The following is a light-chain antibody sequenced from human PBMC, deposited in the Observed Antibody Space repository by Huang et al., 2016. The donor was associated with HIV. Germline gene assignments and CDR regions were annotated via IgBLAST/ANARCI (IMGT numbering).Light chain of an antibody. J-gene: IGKJ4*01. CDR1: QSVNTF. CDR2: EAA. V-gene: IGKV3-11*01. CDR3: QQRSNRPLT. Sequence: EIVLTQSPVTLSLSPGERATLSCRASQSVNTFLAWYQQKPGQAPRLLIYEAANRATGIPARFSGSGSGTDFTLTISSLEPEDFAVYYCQQRSNRPLTFGGGTKVEIK.